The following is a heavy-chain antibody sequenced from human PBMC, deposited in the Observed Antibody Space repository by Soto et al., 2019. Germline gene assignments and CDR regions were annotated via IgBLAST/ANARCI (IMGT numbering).Heavy chain of an antibody. CDR1: GYTFTSYA. Sequence: QVQLVQSGAEVKKPGASVKVSCKASGYTFTSYAMHWVRQAPGQRLEWMGWINAGNGNTKYSQKFQGRVTITRDTSASTAYMELSSLRSEDTAVYYCARVVRYCSGGSRTLGYYYYGMDVWGQGTTVTVSS. D-gene: IGHD2-15*01. CDR2: INAGNGNT. CDR3: ARVVRYCSGGSRTLGYYYYGMDV. J-gene: IGHJ6*02. V-gene: IGHV1-3*01.